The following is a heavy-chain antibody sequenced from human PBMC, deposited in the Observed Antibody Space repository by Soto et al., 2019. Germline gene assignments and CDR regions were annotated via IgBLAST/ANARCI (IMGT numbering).Heavy chain of an antibody. CDR2: INPSGGST. J-gene: IGHJ3*02. V-gene: IGHV1-46*01. CDR3: ATRSGPRDLDI. D-gene: IGHD2-15*01. Sequence: GASVKVSCKASGYTSTTYYLHWVRQAPGQGLEWMGIINPSGGSTSYAQKFQGRVTMTGDTSTRTVYMELSSLRSDDTAVYYCATRSGPRDLDIWGQGTMVTISS. CDR1: GYTSTTYY.